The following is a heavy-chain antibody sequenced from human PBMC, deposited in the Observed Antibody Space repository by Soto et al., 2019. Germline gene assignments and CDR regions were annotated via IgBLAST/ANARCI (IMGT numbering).Heavy chain of an antibody. Sequence: GESLKISCKGSGYSFTSYWISWVRQMPGKGLEWMGRIDPSDSYTNYSPSFQGHVTISADKSISTAYLQWSSLKASDTAMYYCARHGSSIDVPAAISYYYYYGMDVWGQGTTVTVLL. V-gene: IGHV5-10-1*01. CDR1: GYSFTSYW. D-gene: IGHD2-2*01. CDR2: IDPSDSYT. J-gene: IGHJ6*02. CDR3: ARHGSSIDVPAAISYYYYYGMDV.